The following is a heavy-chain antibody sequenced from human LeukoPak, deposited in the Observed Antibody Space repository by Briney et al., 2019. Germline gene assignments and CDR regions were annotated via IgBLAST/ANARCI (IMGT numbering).Heavy chain of an antibody. J-gene: IGHJ4*02. CDR3: AKDMEGSVADYFDY. Sequence: GGSLRLSCAVSGFPLSSYAMSWVRLAPGKGLEWVSGISGGGDTTYYADSVKGRFTISRDNSKNTLYLQMNSLRVDDTAVYYCAKDMEGSVADYFDYWGQGTLVTVSS. D-gene: IGHD3-10*01. CDR2: ISGGGDTT. V-gene: IGHV3-23*01. CDR1: GFPLSSYA.